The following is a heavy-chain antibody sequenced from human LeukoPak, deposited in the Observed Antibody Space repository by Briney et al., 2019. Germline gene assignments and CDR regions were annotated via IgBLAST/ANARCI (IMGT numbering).Heavy chain of an antibody. CDR3: ASALTMVRGVISDY. D-gene: IGHD3-10*01. J-gene: IGHJ4*02. V-gene: IGHV3-30-3*01. Sequence: PGGSLGLSCAASGFTFSSYAMHWVRQAPGKGLEWVAVISYDGSNKYYADSVKGRFTISRDNSKNTLYLQMNSLRAEDTAVYYCASALTMVRGVISDYWGQGTLVTVSS. CDR2: ISYDGSNK. CDR1: GFTFSSYA.